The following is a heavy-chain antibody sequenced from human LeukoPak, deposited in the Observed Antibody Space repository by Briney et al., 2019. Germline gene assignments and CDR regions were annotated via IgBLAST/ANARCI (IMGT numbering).Heavy chain of an antibody. CDR1: GGSFSGYY. J-gene: IGHJ5*02. CDR3: ARAAVPAAMDWFDP. V-gene: IGHV4-34*01. CDR2: INHSGST. D-gene: IGHD2-2*01. Sequence: SETLSLTCAVYGGSFSGYYWSWIRQPPGKGLEWIGEINHSGSTNYNPSLKSRVTISVDTSKNQFSLKLSSVTTADTAVYYCARAAVPAAMDWFDPWGQGTLVTVSS.